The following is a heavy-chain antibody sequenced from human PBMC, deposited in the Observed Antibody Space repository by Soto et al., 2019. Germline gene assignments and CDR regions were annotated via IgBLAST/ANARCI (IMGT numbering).Heavy chain of an antibody. CDR3: ARVRGYTATFDS. V-gene: IGHV3-21*01. D-gene: IGHD6-13*01. Sequence: PGGSLRLSCAASGFTFSSYSMNWVRQAPGKGLEWVSSISSSSSYIYYADSVKGRFTISRDNAKNSLYLQMYSLRDEDTAVYYCARVRGYTATFDSWGLGALVTGSS. J-gene: IGHJ4*01. CDR2: ISSSSSYI. CDR1: GFTFSSYS.